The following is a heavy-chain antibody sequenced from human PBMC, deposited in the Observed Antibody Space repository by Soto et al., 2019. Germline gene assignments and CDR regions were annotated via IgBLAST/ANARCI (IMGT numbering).Heavy chain of an antibody. CDR1: GFTVSSDY. CDR2: IYSGGDT. V-gene: IGHV3-66*01. J-gene: IGHJ3*02. Sequence: DVQLVESGGGLVQPGGSLRLPCAVSGFTVSSDYMSWVRQAPAKGLEWVSAIYSGGDTYYADSMKGRFTMSRDNSKNTLYLQMNSLRAEDTAVYYCARENTGRPDALVMWGQGTMVTVSS. CDR3: ARENTGRPDALVM. D-gene: IGHD1-1*01.